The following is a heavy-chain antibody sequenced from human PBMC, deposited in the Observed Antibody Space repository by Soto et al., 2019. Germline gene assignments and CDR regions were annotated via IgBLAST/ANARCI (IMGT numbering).Heavy chain of an antibody. CDR2: IYWDDSK. CDR1: GFSLSTSGVG. V-gene: IGHV2-5*02. J-gene: IGHJ4*02. CDR3: AQKGPADWPLDY. Sequence: QITLKESGPTLVRPTQTLTLTCAFSGFSLSTSGVGVGWIRQPPGKALEWLAVIYWDDSKHYSPSLRSRLTITKDTSKNQVVLTMTNMDPMDTGTYYCAQKGPADWPLDYWGQGTLVTVSS. D-gene: IGHD3-9*01.